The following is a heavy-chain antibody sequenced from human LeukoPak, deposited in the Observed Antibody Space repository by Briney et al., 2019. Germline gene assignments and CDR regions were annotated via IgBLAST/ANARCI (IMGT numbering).Heavy chain of an antibody. CDR3: ARGLGGTGARYFDY. Sequence: LSLTCTVSGGSISSSGYYWGWARQTPGKGLEWVGRIRNKANSHTTEYAASVKGRFTISRDDSKNSLYLQMNSLKTDDTAVYYCARGLGGTGARYFDYWGQGTLVTVSS. CDR2: IRNKANSHTT. J-gene: IGHJ4*02. V-gene: IGHV3-72*01. CDR1: GGSISSSGYY. D-gene: IGHD3/OR15-3a*01.